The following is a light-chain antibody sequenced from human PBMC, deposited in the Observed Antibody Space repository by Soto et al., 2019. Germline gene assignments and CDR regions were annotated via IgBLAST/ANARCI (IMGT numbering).Light chain of an antibody. CDR2: DAS. CDR3: QQRSNWLWT. Sequence: EIVLTQSPATLSLSPGERATLSCRASQSVSSYLAWYQQKPGQAPRLLIYDASNRATGIPARFSGSGSVTDFTLTISSLGPEDFAVYYCQQRSNWLWTFGQGTKVEIK. J-gene: IGKJ1*01. CDR1: QSVSSY. V-gene: IGKV3-11*01.